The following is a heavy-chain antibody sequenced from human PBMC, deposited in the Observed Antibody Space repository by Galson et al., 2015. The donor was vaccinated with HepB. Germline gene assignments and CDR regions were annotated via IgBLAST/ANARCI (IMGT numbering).Heavy chain of an antibody. CDR2: IRSKANSYAT. CDR1: GFTFSSYG. J-gene: IGHJ4*02. Sequence: SLRLSCAASGFTFSSYGMHWVRQAPGKGLEWVGRIRSKANSYATAYAASVKGRFTISRDDSKNTAYLQMNSLKTEDTAVYYCTRRTARLGDYFDYWGQGTLVTVSS. V-gene: IGHV3-73*01. D-gene: IGHD6-6*01. CDR3: TRRTARLGDYFDY.